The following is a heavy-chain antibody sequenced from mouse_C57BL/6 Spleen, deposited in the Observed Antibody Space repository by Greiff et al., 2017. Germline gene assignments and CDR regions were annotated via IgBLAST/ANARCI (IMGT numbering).Heavy chain of an antibody. V-gene: IGHV7-3*01. CDR2: IRNKANGYTT. Sequence: EVKVEESGGGLVQPGGSLSLSCAASGFTFTDYYMSWVRQPPGKALEWLGFIRNKANGYTTEYSASVKGRFTISRDNSQSILYLQMNALRAEDSATYYCARYYGNFYFDYWGQGTTLTVSS. CDR1: GFTFTDYY. D-gene: IGHD2-1*01. J-gene: IGHJ2*01. CDR3: ARYYGNFYFDY.